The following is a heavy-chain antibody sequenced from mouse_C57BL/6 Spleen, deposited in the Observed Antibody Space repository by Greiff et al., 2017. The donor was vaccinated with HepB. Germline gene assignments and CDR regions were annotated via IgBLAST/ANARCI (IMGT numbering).Heavy chain of an antibody. V-gene: IGHV2-3*01. CDR3: AKAGRGLRYGYYAMDY. CDR1: GFSLTSYG. CDR2: IWGDGST. D-gene: IGHD1-1*01. Sequence: LQESGPGLVAPSQSLSITCTVSGFSLTSYGVSWVRQPPGKGLEWLGVIWGDGSTNYHSALMSRLSISKDNSKSQVFLKLNSLQTDDTATYYCAKAGRGLRYGYYAMDYWGQGTSVTVSS. J-gene: IGHJ4*01.